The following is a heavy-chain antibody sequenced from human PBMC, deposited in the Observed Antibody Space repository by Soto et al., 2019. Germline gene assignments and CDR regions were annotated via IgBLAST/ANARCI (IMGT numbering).Heavy chain of an antibody. CDR1: GFTFSSYS. CDR3: ARGVGPSWSYYNSYFDY. CDR2: ISSSSSYI. V-gene: IGHV3-21*01. Sequence: GGSLRLSCAASGFTFSSYSMNWVPQAPGKGLEWVSSISSSSSYIYYADSVKGRFTISRDNAKNSLYLQMNSLRAEDTAVYYCARGVGPSWSYYNSYFDYWGQGT. J-gene: IGHJ4*02. D-gene: IGHD3-10*01.